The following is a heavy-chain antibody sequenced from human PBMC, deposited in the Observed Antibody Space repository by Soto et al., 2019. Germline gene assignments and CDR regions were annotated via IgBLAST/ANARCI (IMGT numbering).Heavy chain of an antibody. D-gene: IGHD3-9*01. CDR3: ARPPDNYFDRPGRRADPYYYCMNV. CDR1: GYSFSNYA. V-gene: IGHV1-3*01. CDR2: INVDNGKT. Sequence: QVQLVQSGAEVKKPGASVKVSCKASGYSFSNYAIHWVRQAPGQGLEWMGWINVDNGKTKYSQKLQDRVTITTDTPASTGYMEVSSLRSEDTAVYSCARPPDNYFDRPGRRADPYYYCMNVWGQGTTVTVSS. J-gene: IGHJ6*01.